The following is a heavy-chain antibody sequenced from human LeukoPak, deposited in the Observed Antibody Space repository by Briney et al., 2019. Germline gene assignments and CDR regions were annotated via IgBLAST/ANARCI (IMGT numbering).Heavy chain of an antibody. Sequence: GGSLRLSCAASGFTFSSYGMHWVRQAPGKGLEWVAVIWYDGSNKYYADSVKGRFTISRDNSKNTLYLQMNSLRAEDTAVYYCASPYYYDSSGYYPLDYWGQGTLVTVSS. V-gene: IGHV3-33*01. CDR2: IWYDGSNK. CDR3: ASPYYYDSSGYYPLDY. CDR1: GFTFSSYG. D-gene: IGHD3-22*01. J-gene: IGHJ4*02.